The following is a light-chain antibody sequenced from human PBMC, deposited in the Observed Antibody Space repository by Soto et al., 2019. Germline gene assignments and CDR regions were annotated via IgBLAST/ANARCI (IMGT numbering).Light chain of an antibody. Sequence: DIQMTQSPSTLSASVGDRVTITCRASERISRWLAWYQQKPGKAPKLLIYDASSLESGVPSRFSGSGSGTDFTLTIRSLLPEDFATYYCQQYNTYSTFGQGTKVEVK. J-gene: IGKJ1*01. CDR2: DAS. CDR1: ERISRW. CDR3: QQYNTYST. V-gene: IGKV1-5*01.